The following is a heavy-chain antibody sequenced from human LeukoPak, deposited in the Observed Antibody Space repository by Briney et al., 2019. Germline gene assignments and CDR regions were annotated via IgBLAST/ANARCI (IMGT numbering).Heavy chain of an antibody. Sequence: SETLSLTCTVSGGSISSYYWSWIRQPPGKGLEWIGYIYYSGSTNYNPSLKSRVTLSVDTSKNQFSLKLSSVTAADTAVYYCARETVGATGFDYWGQGTLVTVSS. CDR3: ARETVGATGFDY. D-gene: IGHD1-26*01. J-gene: IGHJ4*02. CDR1: GGSISSYY. V-gene: IGHV4-59*01. CDR2: IYYSGST.